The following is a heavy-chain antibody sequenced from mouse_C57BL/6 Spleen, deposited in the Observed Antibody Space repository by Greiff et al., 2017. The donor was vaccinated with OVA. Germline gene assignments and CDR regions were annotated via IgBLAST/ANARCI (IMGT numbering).Heavy chain of an antibody. J-gene: IGHJ1*03. CDR1: GFTFSSYT. V-gene: IGHV5-9*01. D-gene: IGHD4-1*01. CDR2: ISGGGGNT. Sequence: DVMLVESGGGLVKPGGSLKLSCAASGFTFSSYTMSWVRQTPEKRLEWVATISGGGGNTYYPDSVKGRFTISRDNAKNTLYLQMSILRSEDTALYYCARHGLGREYFDVWGTGTTVTVSS. CDR3: ARHGLGREYFDV.